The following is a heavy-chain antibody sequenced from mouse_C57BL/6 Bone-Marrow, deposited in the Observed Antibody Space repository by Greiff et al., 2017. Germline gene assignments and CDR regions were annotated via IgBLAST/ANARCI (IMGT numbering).Heavy chain of an antibody. V-gene: IGHV1-39*01. D-gene: IGHD2-5*01. CDR1: GYSFTDYN. CDR2: INPNYGTT. J-gene: IGHJ4*01. CDR3: ARTYYSNYYYAMDY. Sequence: EVQLQQSGPELVKPGASVKISCKASGYSFTDYNMNWVKQSTGKSLEWIGVINPNYGTTSYNQKFKGKATLTVDQSSSTAYMQLNSLTSEDSAVYYCARTYYSNYYYAMDYWGQGTSVTVSS.